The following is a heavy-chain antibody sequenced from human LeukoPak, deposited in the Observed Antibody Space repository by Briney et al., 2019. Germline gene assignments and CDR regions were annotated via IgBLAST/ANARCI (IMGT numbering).Heavy chain of an antibody. CDR2: IYSSGST. Sequence: PSETLSLTCTVSGGSINNYYWSWIRQPAGKGLELIGLIYSSGSTSYNPSLKSRVTMSVDTSKKQFSLRLSSVTAADTAVYYCARDSRSCGGDCPSHNWFDPWGQGTLVTVSS. CDR1: GGSINNYY. CDR3: ARDSRSCGGDCPSHNWFDP. J-gene: IGHJ5*02. D-gene: IGHD2-21*02. V-gene: IGHV4-4*07.